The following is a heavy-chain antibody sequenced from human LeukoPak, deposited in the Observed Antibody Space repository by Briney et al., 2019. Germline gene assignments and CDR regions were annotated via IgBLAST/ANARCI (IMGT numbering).Heavy chain of an antibody. J-gene: IGHJ4*02. V-gene: IGHV2-5*02. Sequence: SGPTLVDPTQTLTLTCTFSGFSLSTSGVGVGWIRQPPGKALEWLALIYWDDDKRYSPSLKSRLTITKDTSKNQVVLTMTNMDPVDTATYYCARAYDILTGYSPFDYWGQGTLVTVSS. CDR3: ARAYDILTGYSPFDY. D-gene: IGHD3-9*01. CDR1: GFSLSTSGVG. CDR2: IYWDDDK.